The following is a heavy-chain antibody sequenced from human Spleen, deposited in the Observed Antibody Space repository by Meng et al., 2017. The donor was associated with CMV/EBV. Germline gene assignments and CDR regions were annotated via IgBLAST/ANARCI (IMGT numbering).Heavy chain of an antibody. Sequence: TFTGYYMHWVRPAPGQGLEWMRWINPNSGGTNYAQKFQGRVTMTRDTSISTAYMELSRLRSDDTAVYYCARGSKCSGGSCRFYYFDYWGQGTLVTVSS. D-gene: IGHD2-15*01. CDR1: TFTGYY. CDR2: INPNSGGT. CDR3: ARGSKCSGGSCRFYYFDY. J-gene: IGHJ4*02. V-gene: IGHV1-2*02.